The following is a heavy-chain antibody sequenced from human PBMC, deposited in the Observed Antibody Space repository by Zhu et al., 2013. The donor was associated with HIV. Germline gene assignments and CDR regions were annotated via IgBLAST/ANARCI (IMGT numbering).Heavy chain of an antibody. D-gene: IGHD3-10*01. CDR3: ARYYPYVR. J-gene: IGHJ4*02. Sequence: QVQLVQSGAEVKKPRSSVKVSCKASGGSFSSYAITWVRQAPGQGLEWMGGIIPLFKTTNYAQKFQGRVTITADESTSTAYMELSSLRSEDTAVYYCARYYPYVRWGQGTLVTVSS. CDR1: GGSFSSYA. CDR2: IIPLFKTT. V-gene: IGHV1-69*01.